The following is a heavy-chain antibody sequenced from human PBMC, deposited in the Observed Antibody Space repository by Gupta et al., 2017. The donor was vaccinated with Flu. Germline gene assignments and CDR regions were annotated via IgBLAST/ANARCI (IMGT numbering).Heavy chain of an antibody. D-gene: IGHD2-15*01. CDR1: GDSIISGDYY. CDR3: ARVRSGGDWFDP. J-gene: IGHJ5*02. CDR2: LYPSGAT. Sequence: QVQLQESGPGLVKPSQTLSLTCTVSGDSIISGDYYWGWIRQPAGKGLEWMGRLYPSGATYYNPSLKSRVTMSLDTSKNQFSLRLISVTAADTAVYYCARVRSGGDWFDPWGQGTLVTVSS. V-gene: IGHV4-61*02.